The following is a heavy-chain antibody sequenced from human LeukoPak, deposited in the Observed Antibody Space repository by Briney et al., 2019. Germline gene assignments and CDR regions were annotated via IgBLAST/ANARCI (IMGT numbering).Heavy chain of an antibody. CDR2: IYYSGST. D-gene: IGHD6-13*01. J-gene: IGHJ6*02. V-gene: IGHV4-59*01. CDR1: GGSISSYY. Sequence: SETLSLTCTVSGGSISSYYWSWIRQPPGKGLEWIGYIYYSGSTNYSPSLKSRVTISVDTSKNQFSLKLSSVTAADTAVYYCASGGIAAAGYGMDVWGQGTTVAVSS. CDR3: ASGGIAAAGYGMDV.